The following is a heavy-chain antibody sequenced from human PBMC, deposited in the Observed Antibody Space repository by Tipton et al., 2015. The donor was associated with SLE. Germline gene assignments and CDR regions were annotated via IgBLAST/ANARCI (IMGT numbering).Heavy chain of an antibody. Sequence: TLSLTCAVSGGSITSHFWSWIRQPPGKGLEWIGYISHNGRTYYNPSLKSRVTKSVDTSKNQFSLRLSSVTAADTAVYYCARQRRMVWLQLDFFDYWCQGTLVTVSS. CDR1: GGSITSHF. D-gene: IGHD5-24*01. CDR3: ARQRRMVWLQLDFFDY. V-gene: IGHV4-59*08. CDR2: ISHNGRT. J-gene: IGHJ4*02.